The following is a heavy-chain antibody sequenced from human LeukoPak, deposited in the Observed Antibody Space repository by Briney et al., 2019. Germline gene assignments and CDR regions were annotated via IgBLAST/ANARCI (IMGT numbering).Heavy chain of an antibody. V-gene: IGHV3-23*01. CDR1: GFTFSNYG. CDR2: ISDSGGST. Sequence: PGGSLRLSCAASGFTFSNYGMGWVRQAPGKGLEWVSAISDSGGSTDYADSVKGRFPISRDNSKNTLYLQMHSLRAEDTAVYYCVKGQEMATIRHAFDIWGQGTMVTVSS. D-gene: IGHD5-24*01. J-gene: IGHJ3*02. CDR3: VKGQEMATIRHAFDI.